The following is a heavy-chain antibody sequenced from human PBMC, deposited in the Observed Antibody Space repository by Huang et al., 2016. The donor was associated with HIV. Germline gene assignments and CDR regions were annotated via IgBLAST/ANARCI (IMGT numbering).Heavy chain of an antibody. J-gene: IGHJ5*02. CDR2: VYESGNT. Sequence: QVRLQESGPGLVKPSETLSLSCTVSGDSVSSHYWGWIRHPPGKGLEWIGTVYESGNTKYNPRRKSRITISVDTSKTGFSLNITSVSAADTAMYFCVRDQGRLAVGGIDNWFDPWGQGALVTVSS. CDR3: VRDQGRLAVGGIDNWFDP. V-gene: IGHV4-59*02. CDR1: GDSVSSHY. D-gene: IGHD6-19*01.